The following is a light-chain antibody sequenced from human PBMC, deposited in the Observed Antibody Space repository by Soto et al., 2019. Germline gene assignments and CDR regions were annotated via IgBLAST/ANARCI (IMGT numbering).Light chain of an antibody. CDR1: SXDVGGYNY. J-gene: IGLJ1*01. CDR2: EVI. Sequence: QSVLTQPASVSGSPGQSITISCTGTSXDVGGYNYVSWYQQHPGKAPKLMIYEVINRPSGVSNRFSGSKSGNTASLTISGLQAEDEADYYCGSYTSASTLVFGTGTNVTVL. CDR3: GSYTSASTLV. V-gene: IGLV2-14*01.